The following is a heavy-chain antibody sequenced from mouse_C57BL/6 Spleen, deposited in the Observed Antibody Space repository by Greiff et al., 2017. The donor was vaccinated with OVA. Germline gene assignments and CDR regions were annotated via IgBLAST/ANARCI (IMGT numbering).Heavy chain of an antibody. J-gene: IGHJ2*01. CDR3: AKSSGTGDFDY. D-gene: IGHD3-3*01. CDR1: GYTFTGYW. Sequence: VQLQQSGAELMKPGASVKLSCKATGYTFTGYWIEWVKQRPGHGLEWIGELLPGSGSTNYKEKFKGKATFTADTSSNTAYMQRSSRTTEDSAIYYCAKSSGTGDFDYWGQGTTLTVSS. V-gene: IGHV1-9*01. CDR2: LLPGSGST.